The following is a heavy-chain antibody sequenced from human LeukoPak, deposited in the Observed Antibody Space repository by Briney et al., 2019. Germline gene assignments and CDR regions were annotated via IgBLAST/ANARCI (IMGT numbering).Heavy chain of an antibody. CDR3: VRDRFFSFDQ. J-gene: IGHJ4*02. CDR1: GFSFSVYS. CDR2: IRSSPSTI. Sequence: GGSLRLSCAASGFSFSVYSMNWVRQAPGKGLEWLSYIRSSPSTIYYADSVQGRFTISTDNAKNSLYLQMNSLRDGDTAVYYCVRDRFFSFDQWGQGTVVTVSS. V-gene: IGHV3-48*02.